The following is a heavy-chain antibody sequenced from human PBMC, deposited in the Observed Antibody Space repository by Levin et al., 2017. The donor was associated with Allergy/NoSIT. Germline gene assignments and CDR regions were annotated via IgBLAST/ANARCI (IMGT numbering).Heavy chain of an antibody. CDR1: GGSISSYY. CDR3: AGTEGELSARWDQDYYFDY. CDR2: IYYSGST. V-gene: IGHV4-59*01. D-gene: IGHD3-16*02. Sequence: SQTLSLTCTVSGGSISSYYWSWIRQPPGKGLEWIGYIYYSGSTNYNPSLKSRVTISVDTSKNQFSLKLSSVAAADTAVYYCAGTEGELSARWDQDYYFDYWGQGTLVTVSS. J-gene: IGHJ4*02.